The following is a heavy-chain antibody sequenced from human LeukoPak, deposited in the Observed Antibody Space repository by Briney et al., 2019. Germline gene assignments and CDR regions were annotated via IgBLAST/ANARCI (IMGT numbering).Heavy chain of an antibody. Sequence: ASVKVSCKASGCTFSSYAISWVRQAPGQGLEWMGRIIPIFGTANYAQKFQGRVTITADKSTSTAYMELSSLRSEDTAVYYCASEARPGYYGSGSYYKPLDYWGQGTLVTVSS. D-gene: IGHD3-10*01. J-gene: IGHJ4*02. CDR2: IIPIFGTA. V-gene: IGHV1-69*06. CDR1: GCTFSSYA. CDR3: ASEARPGYYGSGSYYKPLDY.